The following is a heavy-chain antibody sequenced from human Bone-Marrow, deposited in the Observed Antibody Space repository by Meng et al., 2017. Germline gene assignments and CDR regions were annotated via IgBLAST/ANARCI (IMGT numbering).Heavy chain of an antibody. J-gene: IGHJ4*02. CDR2: INHSGST. V-gene: IGHV4-34*01. CDR1: GGSFSGYY. Sequence: SETLSLTFAVHGGSFSGYYWSWIRQPPGKGLEWIGEINHSGSTNYNPSLKSRVTISVDTSKNQFSLKLSSVTAADTAVYYCARGKWELLGIDYWGQGTLVTVSS. CDR3: ARGKWELLGIDY. D-gene: IGHD1-26*01.